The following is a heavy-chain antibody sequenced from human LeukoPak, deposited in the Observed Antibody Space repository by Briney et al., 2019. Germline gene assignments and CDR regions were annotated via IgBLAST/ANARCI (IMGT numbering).Heavy chain of an antibody. Sequence: GASVKVSCKASGYAFTSHAMNWVRQAPGQGLEWMGWINTNTGNPTYAQGFTGRFVFSLDTSVSTAYLQISSLKAEDTAVYYCARVHHVLLWFGELRENWFDPWGQGTLVTVSS. CDR3: ARVHHVLLWFGELRENWFDP. J-gene: IGHJ5*02. V-gene: IGHV7-4-1*02. D-gene: IGHD3-10*01. CDR2: INTNTGNP. CDR1: GYAFTSHA.